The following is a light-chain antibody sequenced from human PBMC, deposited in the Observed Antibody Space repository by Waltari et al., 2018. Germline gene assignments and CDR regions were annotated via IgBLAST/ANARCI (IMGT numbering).Light chain of an antibody. CDR2: DKN. V-gene: IGLV1-40*01. J-gene: IGLJ3*02. Sequence: QSVLTPPPSVSGAPGQRVTISCTGSSSNIGAGYDLHRYQQLPGTAPKLLIYDKNNRPSGVPDRFSDSKSGTSASLAITGLQAEDEADYYCQSYDSSLSAWVFGGGTKLTVV. CDR3: QSYDSSLSAWV. CDR1: SSNIGAGYD.